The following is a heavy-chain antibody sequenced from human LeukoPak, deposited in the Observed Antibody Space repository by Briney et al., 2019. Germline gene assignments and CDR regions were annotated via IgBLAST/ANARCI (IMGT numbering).Heavy chain of an antibody. Sequence: GGSLRLSCAASGFTFDDYAMHWVRQAPGKGLEWVSGISWNSGSIGYADSVKGRFTISRDNAKNSLYLQMNSLRAEDTALYYCAKDNGSSWYHHFDYWGQGTLVIVS. V-gene: IGHV3-9*01. J-gene: IGHJ4*02. D-gene: IGHD6-13*01. CDR3: AKDNGSSWYHHFDY. CDR2: ISWNSGSI. CDR1: GFTFDDYA.